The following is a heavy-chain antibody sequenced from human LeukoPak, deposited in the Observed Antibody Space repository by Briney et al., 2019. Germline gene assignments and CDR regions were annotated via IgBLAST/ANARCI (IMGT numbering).Heavy chain of an antibody. CDR2: IFYTGST. Sequence: PSETLSLTCTVSDGSISSSSYYWGWIRQPPGKGLEWIGNIFYTGSTYYNSSLKSRVTISVDTSKNQFSLKLSSVTAADTALYYCARDKGGGPFSDWFDPWGQGTLVTVSS. D-gene: IGHD1-26*01. CDR3: ARDKGGGPFSDWFDP. V-gene: IGHV4-39*07. J-gene: IGHJ5*02. CDR1: DGSISSSSYY.